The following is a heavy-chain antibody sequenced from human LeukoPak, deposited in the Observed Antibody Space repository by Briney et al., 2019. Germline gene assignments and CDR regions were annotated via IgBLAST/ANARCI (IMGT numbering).Heavy chain of an antibody. V-gene: IGHV4-59*12. CDR3: ARAAYSSSWYPFDY. J-gene: IGHJ4*02. CDR1: GGSISSYY. Sequence: SETLSLTCTVSGGSISSYYWSWIRQPPGKGLEWIGSIYYSGSTYYNPSLKSRVTISVDTSKNQFSLKLSSVTAADTAVYYCARAAYSSSWYPFDYWGQGTLVTVSS. D-gene: IGHD6-13*01. CDR2: IYYSGST.